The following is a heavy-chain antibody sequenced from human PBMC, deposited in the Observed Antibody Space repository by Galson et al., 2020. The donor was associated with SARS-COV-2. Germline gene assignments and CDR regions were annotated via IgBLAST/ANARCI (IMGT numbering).Heavy chain of an antibody. CDR3: ARDPGPFLFGHSYMAV. Sequence: ASVKVPCKASGGTFSSYAISWVRQAPGQGLEWMGRIIPIFGTANYAQKFQGRVTITADKSTSTAYMELSSLRSEDTAVYYCARDPGPFLFGHSYMAVWGKGTTVTISS. CDR2: IIPIFGTA. V-gene: IGHV1-69*06. J-gene: IGHJ6*03. D-gene: IGHD3-16*01. CDR1: GGTFSSYA.